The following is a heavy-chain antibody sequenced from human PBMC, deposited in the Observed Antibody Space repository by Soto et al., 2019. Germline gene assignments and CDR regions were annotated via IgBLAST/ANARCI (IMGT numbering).Heavy chain of an antibody. CDR2: ISYDGSNK. CDR3: ARGHSGWYRAPVDY. D-gene: IGHD6-19*01. Sequence: QVQLVESGGGVVQPGRSLRLSCAASGFTFSSYAMHWVRQAPGKGLEWVAVISYDGSNKYYADSVKGRFTISRDNSKNTLYLQMTSLRAEDTAVYCCARGHSGWYRAPVDYWGQGTLVTVSS. CDR1: GFTFSSYA. V-gene: IGHV3-30-3*01. J-gene: IGHJ4*02.